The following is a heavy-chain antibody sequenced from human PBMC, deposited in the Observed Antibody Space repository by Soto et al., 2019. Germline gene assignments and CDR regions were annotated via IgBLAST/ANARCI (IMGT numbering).Heavy chain of an antibody. CDR2: IDPENGET. CDR1: GYTVANYD. D-gene: IGHD3-22*01. CDR3: ATDAYYYDSSGGY. J-gene: IGHJ4*02. Sequence: ASVKVSCKASGYTVANYDINWVRQATGKGLEWMGGIDPENGETIFAQKFQGRVTMTKDTSTDTVYMELSSLRSEDTAVYYCATDAYYYDSSGGYWGQGTLVTVSS. V-gene: IGHV1-24*01.